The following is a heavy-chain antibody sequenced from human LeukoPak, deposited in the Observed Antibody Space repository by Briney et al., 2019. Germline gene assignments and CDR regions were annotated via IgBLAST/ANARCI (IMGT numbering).Heavy chain of an antibody. V-gene: IGHV3-30*02. D-gene: IGHD3-10*01. J-gene: IGHJ5*02. CDR1: GFTFSSYG. Sequence: GGSVRLSCAASGFTFSSYGMHWVRQAPGKGLEWVAFIRYDGSNKYYADSVKGRFTISRDNSKNTLYLQMNSLRAEDTAVYYCAKDGFGELLPFDPWGQGTLVTVSS. CDR2: IRYDGSNK. CDR3: AKDGFGELLPFDP.